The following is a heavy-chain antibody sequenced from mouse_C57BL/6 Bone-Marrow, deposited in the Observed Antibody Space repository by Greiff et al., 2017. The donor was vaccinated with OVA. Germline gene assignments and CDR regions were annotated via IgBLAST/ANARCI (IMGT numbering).Heavy chain of an antibody. CDR1: GYTFTSYW. J-gene: IGHJ2*01. CDR3: AREERYYEGY. D-gene: IGHD1-1*01. CDR2: IDPSDSST. Sequence: VQLQQPGAELVRPGTSVTLSCTASGYTFTSYWMHWVKQRPGQGLEWIGVIDPSDSSTNYNQMFKGKAKLTVDTFSSTAYMQLSSLTSEDSAVYYCAREERYYEGYWGQGTTLTVSS. V-gene: IGHV1-59*01.